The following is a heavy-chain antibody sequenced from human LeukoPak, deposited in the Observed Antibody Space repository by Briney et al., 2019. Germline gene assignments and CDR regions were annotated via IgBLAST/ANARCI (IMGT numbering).Heavy chain of an antibody. CDR1: GGSISSSSYY. CDR3: ATDQLEVTFDY. J-gene: IGHJ4*02. V-gene: IGHV4-39*01. Sequence: PSETLSLTCTASGGSISSSSYYWGWIRQPPGKGLEWIGSIYYSGSTYYNPSLKSRVTISADTSKNQFSLKLSSVTAADTAVYYCATDQLEVTFDYWGQGTLVTVSS. D-gene: IGHD3-3*01. CDR2: IYYSGST.